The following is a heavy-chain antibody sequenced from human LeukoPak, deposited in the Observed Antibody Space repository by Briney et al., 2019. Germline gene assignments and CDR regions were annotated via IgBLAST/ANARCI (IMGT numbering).Heavy chain of an antibody. CDR1: GYSFTSYW. D-gene: IGHD1-26*01. CDR3: ARHVRADGNYYMDV. J-gene: IGHJ6*03. V-gene: IGHV5-51*01. Sequence: GESLKISCKGSGYSFTSYWIGWVRQMPGKGLGWMGIIYPGDSDTRYSPSFQGQVTISADKSISTAYLQWSSQKASDTAKYYCARHVRADGNYYMDVWGKGTTVTVSS. CDR2: IYPGDSDT.